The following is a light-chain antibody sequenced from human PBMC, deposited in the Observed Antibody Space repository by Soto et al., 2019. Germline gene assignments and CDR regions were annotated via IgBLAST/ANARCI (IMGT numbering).Light chain of an antibody. J-gene: IGKJ5*01. CDR2: DAS. V-gene: IGKV3-15*01. CDR1: QSVSSN. CDR3: QQYHNWPIT. Sequence: VLTHSPGTLSLSPGEIATLSCRASQSVSSNLAWHQQKPGQAPRILMYDASTRATGISARFSGSGSGTEFTLTISSLQSEDFAVYYCQQYHNWPITFGQGTRLEIK.